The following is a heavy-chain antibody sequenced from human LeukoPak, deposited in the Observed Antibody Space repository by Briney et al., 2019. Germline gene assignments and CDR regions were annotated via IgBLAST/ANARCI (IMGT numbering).Heavy chain of an antibody. CDR2: ISYDGSSK. J-gene: IGHJ1*01. D-gene: IGHD3-22*01. Sequence: GESLRLSCAASGFTFSSYGMHWVRQAPGKGLEWVAVISYDGSSKYYADSVKGRFTISRDNSKNTLYLQMNSLRAEDTALYYCAKDYYDGSGYPEYFQHWGQGTLVTVSS. CDR3: AKDYYDGSGYPEYFQH. CDR1: GFTFSSYG. V-gene: IGHV3-30*18.